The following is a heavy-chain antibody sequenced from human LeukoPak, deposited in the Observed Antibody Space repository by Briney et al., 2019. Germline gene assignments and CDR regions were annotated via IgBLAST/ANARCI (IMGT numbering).Heavy chain of an antibody. J-gene: IGHJ6*02. D-gene: IGHD3-3*01. CDR3: ARSPYDFWSGYHYYYGMDV. CDR1: GGTFSSYA. Sequence: SVKVSCTASGGTFSSYAISWVRQAPGQGLEWMGRIIPILGIANYAQKFQGRVTITADKSTSTAYMELSSLRSEDTAVYYCARSPYDFWSGYHYYYGMDVWGQGTTVTVSS. CDR2: IIPILGIA. V-gene: IGHV1-69*04.